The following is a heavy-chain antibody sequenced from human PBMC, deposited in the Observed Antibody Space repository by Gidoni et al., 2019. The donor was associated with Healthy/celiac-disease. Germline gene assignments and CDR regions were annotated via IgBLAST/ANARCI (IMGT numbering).Heavy chain of an antibody. CDR2: IIPLFGTA. J-gene: IGHJ6*03. CDR3: ALSIAAAGTYYYYYMDV. CDR1: GGTFSSYA. V-gene: IGHV1-69*06. D-gene: IGHD6-13*01. Sequence: QVQLVQSGAEVKKPGSSVKVSCKASGGTFSSYAISWVRQAPGQGLEWMGGIIPLFGTANYAQKFQGRVTITADKSTSTAYMERSSLRSEDTAVYYCALSIAAAGTYYYYYMDVWGKGTTVTVSS.